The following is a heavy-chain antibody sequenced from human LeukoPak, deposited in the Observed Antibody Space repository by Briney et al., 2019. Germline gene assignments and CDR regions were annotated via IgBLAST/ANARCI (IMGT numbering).Heavy chain of an antibody. V-gene: IGHV4-59*01. Sequence: SETLSLTCTVSGGSISAFYWSWLRQPPGKQLEWIGYVYYSGSTNYNPSFKTRVTISADTSKNQFSLKLSSVTPADTAVYYCARVDYDSSGYFDYWGQGTLVTVSS. CDR3: ARVDYDSSGYFDY. J-gene: IGHJ4*02. D-gene: IGHD3-22*01. CDR2: VYYSGST. CDR1: GGSISAFY.